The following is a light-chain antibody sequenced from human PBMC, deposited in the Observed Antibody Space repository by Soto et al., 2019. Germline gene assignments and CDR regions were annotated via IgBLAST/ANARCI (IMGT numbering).Light chain of an antibody. V-gene: IGKV3-20*01. Sequence: EIVLTQSPGTLSLSPGERATLSCRACQSVSSSYLAWYQQKPGQAPRLLIYGASSRATGIPDRFSGSGSATDFTLTISRLEPEDFAVYYCQHYGSSPLFGQGTKVEIK. CDR1: QSVSSSY. J-gene: IGKJ1*01. CDR3: QHYGSSPL. CDR2: GAS.